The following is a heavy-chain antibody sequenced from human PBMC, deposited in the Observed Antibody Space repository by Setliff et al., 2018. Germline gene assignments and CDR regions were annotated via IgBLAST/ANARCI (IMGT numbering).Heavy chain of an antibody. J-gene: IGHJ5*01. D-gene: IGHD5-18*01. CDR1: GYRFTSQW. CDR3: ARRGYGGYIYGSFDS. CDR2: IYPADSDT. Sequence: GESLKISCKASGYRFTSQWIAWVRQTPGRGLEWMGIIYPADSDTTYSPSFQGQVTISVDKSLSTAYLQWSSLKASDSGKYYCARRGYGGYIYGSFDSWGQGTLVTVAS. V-gene: IGHV5-51*01.